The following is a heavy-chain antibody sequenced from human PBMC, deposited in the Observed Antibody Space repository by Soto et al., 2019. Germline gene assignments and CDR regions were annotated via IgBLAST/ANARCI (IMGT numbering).Heavy chain of an antibody. CDR2: IIPIFGTA. V-gene: IGHV1-69*13. CDR3: AREPSSGWSSNWFDP. CDR1: GGTFSTDG. J-gene: IGHJ5*02. D-gene: IGHD6-19*01. Sequence: GASGKVSCQSSGGTFSTDGISLLLQGPVQVLEWMGGIIPIFGTANYAQKFQGRVTITADESTSTAYMELSSLRSEDTAVYYCAREPSSGWSSNWFDPWGQGTLVTVSS.